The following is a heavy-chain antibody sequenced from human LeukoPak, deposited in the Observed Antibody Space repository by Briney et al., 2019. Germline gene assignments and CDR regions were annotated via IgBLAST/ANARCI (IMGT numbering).Heavy chain of an antibody. CDR1: GFTFSSYW. D-gene: IGHD3-22*01. CDR2: INSDGSST. Sequence: PWGSLRLSCAASGFTFSSYWMHWVRQAPGKGLVWVSRINSDGSSTSYADSVKGRFTISRDNAKNTLYLQMNSLRAEDTAVYYCARGSNYYDSSGYSFDYWGQGTLVTVSS. V-gene: IGHV3-74*01. J-gene: IGHJ4*02. CDR3: ARGSNYYDSSGYSFDY.